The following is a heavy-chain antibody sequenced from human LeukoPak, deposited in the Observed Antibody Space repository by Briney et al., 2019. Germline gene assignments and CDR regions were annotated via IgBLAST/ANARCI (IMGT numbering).Heavy chain of an antibody. V-gene: IGHV4-4*09. CDR3: ARHLSLYCSSTSCYTGAFDI. CDR1: GGSISSYY. J-gene: IGHJ3*02. D-gene: IGHD2-2*02. Sequence: PSETLSLTCTVSGGSISSYYWSWIRQPPGKGLEWIGYIYTSGSTNYNPSLKSRVTISVDTSKNQFSLKLSSVTAADTAVYYCARHLSLYCSSTSCYTGAFDIWGQGTMVTVSS. CDR2: IYTSGST.